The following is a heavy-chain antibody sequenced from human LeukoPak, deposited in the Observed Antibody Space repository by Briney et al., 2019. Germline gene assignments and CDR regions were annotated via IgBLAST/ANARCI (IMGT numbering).Heavy chain of an antibody. Sequence: PSETLSLTCTVSGGSISSGDYYWSWIRQPPGKGLEWIGYIYYSGSTYYNPSLKSRVTISVDTSKNQFSLKLSSVTAADTAVYYCASHLEDYDILTGYYHDAFDIWGQGTMVTVSS. CDR3: ASHLEDYDILTGYYHDAFDI. V-gene: IGHV4-30-4*02. CDR1: GGSISSGDYY. J-gene: IGHJ3*02. CDR2: IYYSGST. D-gene: IGHD3-9*01.